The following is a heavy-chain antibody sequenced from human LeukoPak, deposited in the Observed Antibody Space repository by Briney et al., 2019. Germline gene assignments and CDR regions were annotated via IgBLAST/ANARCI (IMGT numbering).Heavy chain of an antibody. CDR2: ISFSSSTI. CDR1: GFTFSSYA. CDR3: ARDFLTGPNTGGAFDI. Sequence: GGSLRLSCAASGFTFSSYAMHWVRQAPGKGLEWVSYISFSSSTIYYADSVKGRFTISRDNAKNSLYLQMTSLRAEDTAVYFCARDFLTGPNTGGAFDIWGQGTMVTVSS. J-gene: IGHJ3*02. D-gene: IGHD3-10*01. V-gene: IGHV3-48*01.